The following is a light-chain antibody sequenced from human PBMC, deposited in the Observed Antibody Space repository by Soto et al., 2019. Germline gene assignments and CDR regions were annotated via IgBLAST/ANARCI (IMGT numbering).Light chain of an antibody. J-gene: IGKJ2*01. CDR2: ATS. CDR3: QQYGSSPYT. CDR1: QSVSRSY. V-gene: IGKV3-20*01. Sequence: EIVLTQSPGTLSLSPGERATLSCRASQSVSRSYLAWYQQNPGQPPSLLIYATSSRATGIPDRFSGSGSGTDFTHTISILEPEDFAVYYCQQYGSSPYTFGQGTKLEIK.